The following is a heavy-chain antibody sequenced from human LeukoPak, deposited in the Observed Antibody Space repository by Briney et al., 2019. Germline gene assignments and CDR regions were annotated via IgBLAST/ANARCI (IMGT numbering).Heavy chain of an antibody. J-gene: IGHJ4*02. CDR3: ATRSYSGSYYVADY. CDR2: IHTSGIT. D-gene: IGHD1-26*01. CDR1: GGSISSHY. V-gene: IGHV4-4*07. Sequence: PSETLSLTCTVSGGSISSHYWSWIRQPAGKGLEYIGRIHTSGITNYNPSLKSRVTMSGDTSKNQFSLKLSSVTAADTAVYYCATRSYSGSYYVADYWGQGTLVTVSS.